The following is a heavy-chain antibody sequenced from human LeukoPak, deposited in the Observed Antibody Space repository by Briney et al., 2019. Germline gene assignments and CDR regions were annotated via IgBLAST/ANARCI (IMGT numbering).Heavy chain of an antibody. D-gene: IGHD3-10*01. CDR3: ASFLHGAGTRSPGDAFGI. Sequence: SETLSLTCTVSGGSISSYYWSWIRQPPGKGLEWIGYIYYSGSTNYNPSLKSRVIISVDTSKNQFSLKLSSVTAADTAVYYCASFLHGAGTRSPGDAFGIWGQGTMVTVSS. CDR2: IYYSGST. J-gene: IGHJ3*02. CDR1: GGSISSYY. V-gene: IGHV4-59*01.